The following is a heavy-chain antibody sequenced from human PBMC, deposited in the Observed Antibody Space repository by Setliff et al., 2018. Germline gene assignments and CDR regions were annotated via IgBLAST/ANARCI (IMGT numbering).Heavy chain of an antibody. D-gene: IGHD3-22*01. Sequence: GASVKVSCKASGYTFTDYYMQWVRQAPGQGLEWMGNINTYSGATNYAHKFQGRVTMTTDTSITTAYMKLNSLTSDDTAVYFCTWGPGGYFDFWGQGTLVTVS. J-gene: IGHJ4*02. V-gene: IGHV1-2*02. CDR2: INTYSGAT. CDR3: TWGPGGYFDF. CDR1: GYTFTDYY.